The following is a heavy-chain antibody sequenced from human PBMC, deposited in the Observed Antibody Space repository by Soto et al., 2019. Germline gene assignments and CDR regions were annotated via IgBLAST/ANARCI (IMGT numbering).Heavy chain of an antibody. J-gene: IGHJ5*02. CDR1: GYTFTSYD. Sequence: QVQLVQSGAEVKKPGASVKVSCKASGYTFTSYDINWVRQATGQGLEWMGWMNPNSGNTGYAQKFQGRVTMTRNTSISTAYMELSSLRSEDTAVYYCARCRVGSSSWYGRGWFDPWGQGTLVTVSS. D-gene: IGHD6-13*01. CDR3: ARCRVGSSSWYGRGWFDP. CDR2: MNPNSGNT. V-gene: IGHV1-8*01.